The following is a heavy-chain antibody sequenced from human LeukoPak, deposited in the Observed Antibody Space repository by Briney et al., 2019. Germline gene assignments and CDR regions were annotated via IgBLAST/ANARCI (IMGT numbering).Heavy chain of an antibody. CDR2: IKQDGSEK. CDR1: GFTFSNYA. CDR3: ARGYNYGTF. D-gene: IGHD5-18*01. J-gene: IGHJ4*02. V-gene: IGHV3-7*04. Sequence: GGSLRLSCAASGFTFSNYAMSWVRQAPGKGLEWVANIKQDGSEKYYVDSVKGRFTISRDNAKNSLYLQMNSLRAEDTAVYYCARGYNYGTFWGQGTLVTVSS.